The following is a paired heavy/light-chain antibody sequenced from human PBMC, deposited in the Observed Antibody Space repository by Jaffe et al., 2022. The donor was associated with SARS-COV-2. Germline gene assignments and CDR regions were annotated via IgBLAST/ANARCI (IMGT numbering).Light chain of an antibody. CDR1: QSVSDS. V-gene: IGKV3-15*01. CDR3: QQYHYWPPRSL. J-gene: IGKJ2*01. CDR2: GAS. Sequence: EIVMTQSPVTLSVSPGERATLSCRASQSVSDSLAWYQQRPGQAPRLLIYGASTRATGIPARFSGSGSGTEFTLTISSLQSEDFAIYYCQQYHYWPPRSLFGQGTRLETK.
Heavy chain of an antibody. CDR1: GFIFSTSA. J-gene: IGHJ4*02. CDR2: ISYDGYNR. V-gene: IGHV3-30*04. D-gene: IGHD5-12*01. Sequence: QVHLVESGGGVVQPGRSLSLSCAASGFIFSTSAIHWVRQAPGKGLEWVALISYDGYNRYYADSVKGRFTISRDNSKNTVSLQMNSLRPEDTAVYYCARGFLGDGYTTYFDFWGQGTLVTVSS. CDR3: ARGFLGDGYTTYFDF.